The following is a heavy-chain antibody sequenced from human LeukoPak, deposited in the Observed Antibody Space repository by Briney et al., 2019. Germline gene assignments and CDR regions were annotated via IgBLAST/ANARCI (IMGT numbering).Heavy chain of an antibody. J-gene: IGHJ4*02. V-gene: IGHV4-4*02. CDR3: ARGPRRMGHSYGLPLDY. CDR2: IYHSGST. D-gene: IGHD5-18*01. CDR1: GGSISSSNW. Sequence: SGTLSLTCAVSGGSISSSNWWSWVRQPPGKGLEWIAEIYHSGSTNYNPSLKSRVTISVDKSKNQFSLKLSSVTAADTAVYYCARGPRRMGHSYGLPLDYWGQGTLVTVSS.